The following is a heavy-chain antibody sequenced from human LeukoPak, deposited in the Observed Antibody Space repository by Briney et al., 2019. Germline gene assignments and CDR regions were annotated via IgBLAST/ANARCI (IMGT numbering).Heavy chain of an antibody. Sequence: GGSLRLSCAASGFTFSSDAVTWVRQAPGKGLEWVSGISGSGGTTYYADSVKGRFPISRDNSQNTLYLQMNSLRAEDTAVFYCAKTPSDSSGYFDDWGQGTLVTVSS. CDR1: GFTFSSDA. CDR3: AKTPSDSSGYFDD. D-gene: IGHD3-22*01. CDR2: ISGSGGTT. J-gene: IGHJ4*02. V-gene: IGHV3-23*01.